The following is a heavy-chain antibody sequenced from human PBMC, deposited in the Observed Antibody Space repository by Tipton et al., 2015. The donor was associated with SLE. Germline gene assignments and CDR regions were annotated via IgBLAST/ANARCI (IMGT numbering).Heavy chain of an antibody. V-gene: IGHV3-7*01. J-gene: IGHJ4*02. CDR1: GFAFSSSW. D-gene: IGHD1-1*01. CDR3: AREMIPLEEAGGFDY. CDR2: IKEDGSEK. Sequence: GSLRLSCAASGFAFSSSWMNWVRQAPGKGLEWVANIKEDGSEKHYVDSVKDRLTISRDNAKNSLYLQMNSLRAEDTAVYYCAREMIPLEEAGGFDYWGQGTLVTVSS.